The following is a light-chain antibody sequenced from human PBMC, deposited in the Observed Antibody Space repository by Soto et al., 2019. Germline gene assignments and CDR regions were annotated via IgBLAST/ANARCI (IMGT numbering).Light chain of an antibody. Sequence: EIVSTQSPDTLSLSPGERATLSCRASQRVSSDSLAWYQQQPGQAPSLLIYSTSNRATGIPDRFSGSGSGTDFTLTIRRLEPEDFALYYCQQYGRSQTFGQGTKVDIK. V-gene: IGKV3-20*01. CDR2: STS. CDR3: QQYGRSQT. CDR1: QRVSSDS. J-gene: IGKJ1*01.